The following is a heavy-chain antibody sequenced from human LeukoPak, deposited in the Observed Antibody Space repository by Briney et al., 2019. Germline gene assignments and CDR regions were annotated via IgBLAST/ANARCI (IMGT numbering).Heavy chain of an antibody. CDR1: GFTFGGYA. Sequence: GGSLRLSCSASGFTFGGYAMSWVRQAPGKGLEWVGVIRSRACGGTTEYAASVEGRFSISRDDFKSTAYLQMNSPKIEDTAVYYCSGDLNWSFDYWGQGILVTVSS. D-gene: IGHD1-1*01. CDR3: SGDLNWSFDY. CDR2: IRSRACGGTT. J-gene: IGHJ4*02. V-gene: IGHV3-49*04.